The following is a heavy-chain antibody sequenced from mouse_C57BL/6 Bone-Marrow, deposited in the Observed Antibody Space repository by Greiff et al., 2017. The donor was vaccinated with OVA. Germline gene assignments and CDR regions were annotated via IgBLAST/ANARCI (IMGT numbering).Heavy chain of an antibody. CDR3: TLRYYDSMFAY. CDR1: GFNFKDAY. Sequence: EVNLRGLGPGLLGPGASVKLSSTALGFNFKDAYMPGVKQRPERGLEWIGWIDPENGDTEYASKFQGKATITADTSSNTAYLQLSSLTSEDTAVYYCTLRYYDSMFAYWGQGTLVTVSA. CDR2: IDPENGDT. V-gene: IGHV14-4*01. J-gene: IGHJ3*01. D-gene: IGHD2-4*01.